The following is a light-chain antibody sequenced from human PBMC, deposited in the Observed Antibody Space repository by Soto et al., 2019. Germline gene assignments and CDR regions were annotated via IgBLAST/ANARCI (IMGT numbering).Light chain of an antibody. J-gene: IGKJ1*01. Sequence: EVMLTQSPGTLSLSPGERATLSCRASQSVSSNYLAWYQQKYGQAPRLLIYGASNRATGIPDRFIGSGSGTDFTLTISRREPEDFAVYYCQQYDTSPRTFGQGTKVAFK. V-gene: IGKV3-20*01. CDR2: GAS. CDR3: QQYDTSPRT. CDR1: QSVSSNY.